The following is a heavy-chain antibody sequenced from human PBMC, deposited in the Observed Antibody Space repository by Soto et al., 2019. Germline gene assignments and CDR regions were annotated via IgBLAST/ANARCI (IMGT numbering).Heavy chain of an antibody. J-gene: IGHJ4*02. CDR3: ARSRGYYDSSGYSYY. Sequence: QVQLQESGPGLVKPSGTLSLTCAVSGGSISSSNWWSWVRQPPGKGLEWIGEIYHGGSTNYNPSLKSRVTISVDKSKNQLSLKLSSVTAADTAVYYCARSRGYYDSSGYSYYWGQGTLVTVSS. V-gene: IGHV4-4*02. CDR1: GGSISSSNW. D-gene: IGHD3-22*01. CDR2: IYHGGST.